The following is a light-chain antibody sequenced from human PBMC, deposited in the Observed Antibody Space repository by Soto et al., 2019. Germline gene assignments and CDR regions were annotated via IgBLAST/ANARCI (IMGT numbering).Light chain of an antibody. CDR2: HVS. J-gene: IGLJ2*01. CDR3: SSYTSSSPVV. CDR1: SSDVGGYNY. Sequence: QSVLTQPASVSGSPGQSITISFTGTSSDVGGYNYVSWYQQHPGKAPKLMLYHVSNRPSGVSNRFSGSKSGNTASLTISGLQADDDADYYSSSYTSSSPVVFGGGTKLTVL. V-gene: IGLV2-14*01.